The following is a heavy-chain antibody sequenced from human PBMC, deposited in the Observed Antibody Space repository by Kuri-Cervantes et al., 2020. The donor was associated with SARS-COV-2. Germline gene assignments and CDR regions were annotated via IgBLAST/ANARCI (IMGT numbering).Heavy chain of an antibody. V-gene: IGHV1-69*10. J-gene: IGHJ6*02. D-gene: IGHD1-26*01. CDR2: IIPILGIA. CDR1: GYTFTSYA. Sequence: SVKVSCKASGYTFTSYAMHWVRQAPGQRLEWMGGIIPILGIANYAQKFQGRVTITADKSTSTAYMELSSLRSEDTAVYYCARPGGNYYYYYGMDVWGQGTTVTVSS. CDR3: ARPGGNYYYYYGMDV.